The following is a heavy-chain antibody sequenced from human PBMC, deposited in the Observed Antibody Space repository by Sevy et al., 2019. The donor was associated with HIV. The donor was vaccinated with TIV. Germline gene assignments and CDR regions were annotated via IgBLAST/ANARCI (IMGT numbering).Heavy chain of an antibody. J-gene: IGHJ6*03. V-gene: IGHV4-4*07. CDR1: GDSMSGYY. D-gene: IGHD2-2*01. CDR2: IYTSGST. Sequence: SETLSLTCTVSGDSMSGYYWSWIRQPAGKGLEWIGRIYTSGSTYYNPSLKSPVTLSIDTSKNQFSLRLSSVTAADTAVSFCVHSSSHQPVHYYYYMDVWGKWTSVTVSS. CDR3: VHSSSHQPVHYYYYMDV.